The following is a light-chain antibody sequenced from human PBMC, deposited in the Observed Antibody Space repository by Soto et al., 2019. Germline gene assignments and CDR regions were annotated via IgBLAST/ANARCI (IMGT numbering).Light chain of an antibody. J-gene: IGKJ1*01. V-gene: IGKV3-15*01. CDR3: QQHNNWPPWT. Sequence: EIVMTQSPASLSVSPGERDTLSWRASQSVSSNLAWYQQKRGQAPRLLMYGASTRATGIPDRFSGSGSGTEFTLTISSQQSEDFAVYYCQQHNNWPPWTFGQGTKVEIK. CDR1: QSVSSN. CDR2: GAS.